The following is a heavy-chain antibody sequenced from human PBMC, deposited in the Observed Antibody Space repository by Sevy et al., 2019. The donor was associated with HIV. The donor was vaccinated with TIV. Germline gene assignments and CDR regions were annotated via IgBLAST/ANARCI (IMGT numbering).Heavy chain of an antibody. V-gene: IGHV4-59*01. Sequence: SETLSLTCTVSGGSISDYYWTWIRQPPGKGLEWIGNIDYSGSTNYNPPLKSRVTTSVDMSKKHFSLKLRFVTAADTAVYYCARGKVPLSYYYGMDVWGQGTTVTVSS. CDR2: IDYSGST. J-gene: IGHJ6*02. D-gene: IGHD3-16*01. CDR1: GGSISDYY. CDR3: ARGKVPLSYYYGMDV.